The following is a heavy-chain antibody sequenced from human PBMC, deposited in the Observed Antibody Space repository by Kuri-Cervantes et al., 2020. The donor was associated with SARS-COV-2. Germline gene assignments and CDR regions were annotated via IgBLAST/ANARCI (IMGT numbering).Heavy chain of an antibody. V-gene: IGHV1-46*01. Sequence: ASVKVSCKASTYTFSNFYIHRVRQAPGQGLEWMGIINPSGSGTRYPQSFQGRVTMTRDTSISTAYMELSSLRSEDSAIYYCARDSGDWTPDAFDIWGQGAMVTVSS. CDR1: TYTFSNFY. CDR3: ARDSGDWTPDAFDI. D-gene: IGHD2-21*02. CDR2: INPSGSGT. J-gene: IGHJ3*02.